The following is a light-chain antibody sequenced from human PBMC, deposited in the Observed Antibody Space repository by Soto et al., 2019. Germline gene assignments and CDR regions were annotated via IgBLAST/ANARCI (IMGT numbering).Light chain of an antibody. J-gene: IGLJ1*01. V-gene: IGLV2-8*01. CDR2: EVT. CDR1: SSDVGGYT. Sequence: HSVLTQPPSASGSPGQSVTISCTGTSSDVGGYTVSWYQHHPGKAPKVLIYEVTKRPSGVPDRFSGSKSGNTASLTVSGLQAEDEADYYCASSAGNFYVFGTGTKLTVL. CDR3: ASSAGNFYV.